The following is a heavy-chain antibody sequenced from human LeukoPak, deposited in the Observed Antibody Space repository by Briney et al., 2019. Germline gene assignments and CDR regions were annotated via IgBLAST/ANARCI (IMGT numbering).Heavy chain of an antibody. CDR3: ARSDGYGLVGI. Sequence: SETLSLTCRVSGVSISSGSNYWGWIRQPPGKTLEWIGSIYSSGSTYYNSSLKSRVIILIDTAKNHFSLNLSSVAAADTAVYYCARSDGYGLVGIWGQGTMVTVSS. CDR2: IYSSGST. CDR1: GVSISSGSNY. D-gene: IGHD3-10*01. J-gene: IGHJ3*02. V-gene: IGHV4-39*07.